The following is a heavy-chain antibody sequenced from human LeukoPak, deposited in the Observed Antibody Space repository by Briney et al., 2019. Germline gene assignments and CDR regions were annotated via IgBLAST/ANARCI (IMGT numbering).Heavy chain of an antibody. CDR2: ISVQNVNT. CDR1: GYTFTSYG. J-gene: IGHJ4*02. V-gene: IGHV1-18*01. CDR3: ARDQGHEDY. Sequence: ASVKVSCKASGYTFTSYGITWVRQAPGQGLEWMGWLGWISVQNVNTRYAEKFQGRVTLTTDTSTSTAYMELRSLRSDDTAVYYCARDQGHEDYWGQGTLVTVSS.